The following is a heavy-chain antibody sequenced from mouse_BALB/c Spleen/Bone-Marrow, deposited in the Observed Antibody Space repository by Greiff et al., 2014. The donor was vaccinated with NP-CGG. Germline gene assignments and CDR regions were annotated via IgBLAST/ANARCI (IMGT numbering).Heavy chain of an antibody. CDR2: IFPSETYT. J-gene: IGHJ2*01. D-gene: IGHD4-1*01. V-gene: IGHV1-69*02. CDR3: TRDNWDY. CDR1: GYTFTGYW. Sequence: QVHVKQSGAELVRPGASVKLSCKASGYTFTGYWINWVKQRPGQGLEWIGNIFPSETYTNYNQKFKDKATLTVDKSSSTAYMQLSSPTSEGSAVYYGTRDNWDYWGQGTTLTVSS.